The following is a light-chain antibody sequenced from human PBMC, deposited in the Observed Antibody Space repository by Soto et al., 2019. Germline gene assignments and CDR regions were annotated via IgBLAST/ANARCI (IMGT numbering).Light chain of an antibody. CDR1: QNVYNN. CDR3: QQCRNWPLT. J-gene: IGKJ4*01. CDR2: DAS. V-gene: IGKV3-15*01. Sequence: EIVMTQSPATLSVSPGEGATIPCKASQNVYNNLAWYQQRPGQPPRLLIYDASTRATGISARFSGSWYGTEFTLTISSRQSEDFSGYFCQQCRNWPLTFGGGTKVDIK.